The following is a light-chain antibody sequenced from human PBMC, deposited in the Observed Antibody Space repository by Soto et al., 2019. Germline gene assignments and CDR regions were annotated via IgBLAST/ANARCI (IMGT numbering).Light chain of an antibody. CDR2: EVT. CDR1: SSDVGSYNR. CDR3: SSYTSSSTYV. V-gene: IGLV2-18*02. Sequence: ALTQPPSVSGSPGQSVTISCTGTSSDVGSYNRVSWYQQPPGTAPKLIIYEVTNRPSGVPDRFSGSKSGNTASLTISGLQAEDEADYYCSSYTSSSTYVFGTGTKVTVL. J-gene: IGLJ1*01.